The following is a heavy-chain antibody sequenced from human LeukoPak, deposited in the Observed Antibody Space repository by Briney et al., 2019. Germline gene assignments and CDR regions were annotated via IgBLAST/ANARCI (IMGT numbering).Heavy chain of an antibody. CDR3: AKGTLGAPAIEDYYYYGMDV. D-gene: IGHD2-21*02. J-gene: IGHJ6*02. CDR2: IDIRGADT. V-gene: IGHV3-23*05. Sequence: PGGSLRLSCAASGFTFNSFAMSWVRQAPGKGLEWVSAIDIRGADTDYADSVKGRFTMSRDNSKKTLYLQMNSLRAEDTAVYYCAKGTLGAPAIEDYYYYGMDVWGQGTTVTVSS. CDR1: GFTFNSFA.